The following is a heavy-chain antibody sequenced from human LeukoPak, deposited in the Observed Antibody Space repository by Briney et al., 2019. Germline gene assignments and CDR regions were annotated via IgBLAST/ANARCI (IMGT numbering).Heavy chain of an antibody. CDR3: ARDRGFAGDIVVVPAAKGAFDI. D-gene: IGHD2-2*01. V-gene: IGHV3-7*01. Sequence: GGSLRLSCAASGFTVSGNYMSWVRQAPGKGLEWVANIKQDGSEKYYVDSVKGRFTISRDNAKNSLYLQMNSLRAEDTAVYYCARDRGFAGDIVVVPAAKGAFDIWGQGTMVTVSS. J-gene: IGHJ3*02. CDR2: IKQDGSEK. CDR1: GFTVSGNY.